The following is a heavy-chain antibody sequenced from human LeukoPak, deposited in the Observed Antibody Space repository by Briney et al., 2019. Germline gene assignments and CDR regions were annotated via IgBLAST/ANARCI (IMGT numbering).Heavy chain of an antibody. J-gene: IGHJ4*02. D-gene: IGHD3-22*01. V-gene: IGHV3-48*04. CDR1: GFTFSKHG. Sequence: GGSLRLSCAASGFTFSKHGMNWVRQAPGKGLEWVSYISDSSSRILYADSVKGRFTISRDNSKNSVYLQMNSLGAEDTAVYYCARSQYDSSSPDYWGQGTLVTVSS. CDR2: ISDSSSRI. CDR3: ARSQYDSSSPDY.